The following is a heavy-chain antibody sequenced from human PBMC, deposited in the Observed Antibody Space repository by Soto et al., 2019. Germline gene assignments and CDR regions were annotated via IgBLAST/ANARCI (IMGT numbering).Heavy chain of an antibody. CDR2: ISGSGGST. V-gene: IGHV3-23*01. Sequence: GGSLRLSCAASGFTFSSYAMSWVRQAPGKGLEWVSAISGSGGSTYYADSVKGRFTISRDNSKNTLYLQMNSLRAEDTAVYYCAKDSLPSLSYGSGSYYNAFDYWGQGTLVTVSS. CDR3: AKDSLPSLSYGSGSYYNAFDY. CDR1: GFTFSSYA. J-gene: IGHJ4*02. D-gene: IGHD3-10*01.